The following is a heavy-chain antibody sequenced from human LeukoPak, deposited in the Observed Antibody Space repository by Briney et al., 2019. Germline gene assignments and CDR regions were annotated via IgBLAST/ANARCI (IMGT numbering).Heavy chain of an antibody. J-gene: IGHJ5*02. CDR2: INSDGSST. Sequence: GGSLRLSCAASGFTFSSYWMHWVRQAPGKGLVWFSRINSDGSSTSYADSVKGRFTISRDNAKNTLYLQMNSLRAEDTAVYYCARARWELFDPWGQGTLVTVSS. CDR1: GFTFSSYW. CDR3: ARARWELFDP. D-gene: IGHD1-26*01. V-gene: IGHV3-74*01.